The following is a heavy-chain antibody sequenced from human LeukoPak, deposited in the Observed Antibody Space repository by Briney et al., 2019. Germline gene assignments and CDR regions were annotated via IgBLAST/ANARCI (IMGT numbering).Heavy chain of an antibody. CDR2: INPNSGGT. V-gene: IGHV1-2*02. J-gene: IGHJ4*02. Sequence: ASVKVPCKASGYTFTGYYMHWVRQAPGQGLEWMGWINPNSGGTNYAQKFQGRVTMTRDTSISTAYMELSRLRSDDTAVYYCARGYVVVTRGPPDYWGQGTLVTVSS. CDR3: ARGYVVVTRGPPDY. CDR1: GYTFTGYY. D-gene: IGHD3-22*01.